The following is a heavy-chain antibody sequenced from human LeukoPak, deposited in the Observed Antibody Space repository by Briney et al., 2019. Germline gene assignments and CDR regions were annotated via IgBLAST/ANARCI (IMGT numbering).Heavy chain of an antibody. D-gene: IGHD2-2*01. CDR1: GFTFSSYA. J-gene: IGHJ4*02. Sequence: GGSLRLSCAAAGFTFSSYAMSWVRQAPGKGLEWVSGISGSGGSTYYADSVKGRFTISRDNSKNTLYLQMNSLRAEDTAVYYCAKVMPLYQLQWGLYDYWGQETLVTVSS. CDR3: AKVMPLYQLQWGLYDY. V-gene: IGHV3-23*01. CDR2: ISGSGGST.